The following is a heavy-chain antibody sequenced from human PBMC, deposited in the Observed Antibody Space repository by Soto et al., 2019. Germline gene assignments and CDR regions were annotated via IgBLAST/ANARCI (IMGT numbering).Heavy chain of an antibody. Sequence: PGESLKISCKGSGYSFTSYWIGWVRQMPGKGLEWMGIIYPGDSDTRYSPSFQGQVTISADKSISTAYMELSSLRSEDTAVYYCARLTVTTQGDYWGQGTLVTVSS. CDR1: GYSFTSYW. D-gene: IGHD4-17*01. V-gene: IGHV5-51*01. J-gene: IGHJ4*02. CDR3: ARLTVTTQGDY. CDR2: IYPGDSDT.